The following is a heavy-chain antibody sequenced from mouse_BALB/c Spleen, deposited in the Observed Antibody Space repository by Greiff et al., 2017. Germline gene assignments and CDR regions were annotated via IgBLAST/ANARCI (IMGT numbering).Heavy chain of an antibody. CDR2: ISSGSSTI. CDR3: ARGSSYFDY. V-gene: IGHV5-17*02. D-gene: IGHD1-1*01. J-gene: IGHJ2*01. CDR1: GFTFSSFG. Sequence: DVMLVESGGGLVQPGGSRKLSCAASGFTFSSFGMHWVRQAPEKGLEWVAYISSGSSTIYYADTVKGRFTISRDNPKNTLFLQMTSLRSEDTAMYYCARGSSYFDYWGQGTTLTVSS.